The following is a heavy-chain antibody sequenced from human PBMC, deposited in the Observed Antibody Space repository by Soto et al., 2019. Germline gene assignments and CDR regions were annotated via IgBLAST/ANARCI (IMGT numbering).Heavy chain of an antibody. D-gene: IGHD6-19*01. CDR3: ARRIAVAGLPTYYYYGMDV. Sequence: EVQLVESGGGLVKPGGSLRLSCAASGFTFSSYSMNWVRQAPGKGLEWVSSISSSSSYIYYADSVKGRFTISRDNAKNELYLQMNSRRAEDTAVYYCARRIAVAGLPTYYYYGMDVWGQGTTVTVSS. J-gene: IGHJ6*02. CDR1: GFTFSSYS. V-gene: IGHV3-21*01. CDR2: ISSSSSYI.